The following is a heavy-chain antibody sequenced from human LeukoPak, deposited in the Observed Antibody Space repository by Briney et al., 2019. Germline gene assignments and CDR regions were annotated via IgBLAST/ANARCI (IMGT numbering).Heavy chain of an antibody. CDR2: ISYDGSNK. CDR3: ARGRGMTTVTRAFDI. CDR1: GFTFSSYA. D-gene: IGHD4-17*01. V-gene: IGHV3-30*04. J-gene: IGHJ3*02. Sequence: GGSLRLSCAASGFTFSSYAMHWVRQAPGKGLEWVAVISYDGSNKYYADSVKGQFTISRDNSKNTLYLQMNSLRAEDTAVYYCARGRGMTTVTRAFDIWGQGTMVTVSS.